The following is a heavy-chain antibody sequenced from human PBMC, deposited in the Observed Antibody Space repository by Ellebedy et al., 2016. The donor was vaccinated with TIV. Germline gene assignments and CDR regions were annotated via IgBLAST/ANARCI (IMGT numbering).Heavy chain of an antibody. Sequence: SETLSLXCTVSGGSISSYYWSWIRQPPGKGLEWIGYIYYSGSTNYNPSLKSRVTISVDTSKNQFSLKLSSVTAADTAVYYCARDPYSSSLNAFDIWGQGTMVTVSS. CDR3: ARDPYSSSLNAFDI. D-gene: IGHD6-6*01. J-gene: IGHJ3*02. CDR1: GGSISSYY. CDR2: IYYSGST. V-gene: IGHV4-59*01.